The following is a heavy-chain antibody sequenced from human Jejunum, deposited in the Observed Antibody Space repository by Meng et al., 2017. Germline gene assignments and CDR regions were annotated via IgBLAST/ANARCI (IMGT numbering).Heavy chain of an antibody. D-gene: IGHD2-2*01. CDR2: LKKDGSEK. J-gene: IGHJ6*02. CDR3: ARDRAVEPAAMVGYYYSGVDV. Sequence: GGSLRLFCAASGVTFSTYWISWVRQGAGKGLERVANLKKDGSEKYYVDSVKCRFTISRDNSKNSLYLQMNSLRDEDSAVYYCARDRAVEPAAMVGYYYSGVDVWGQGTTVTVSS. V-gene: IGHV3-7*01. CDR1: GVTFSTYW.